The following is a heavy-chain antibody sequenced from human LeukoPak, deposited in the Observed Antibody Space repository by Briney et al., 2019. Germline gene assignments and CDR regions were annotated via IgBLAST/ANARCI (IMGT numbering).Heavy chain of an antibody. V-gene: IGHV1-18*01. Sequence: ASVKVSCKASGYTFTSYDISWVRQAPGQGLEWMGWISTYNDNTHYAQKLQGRVTMTTDTSTSTVYMELKSLRSDDTAVYYCARIQSRIIAARPGNPAFDYWGRGALVTVSS. CDR3: ARIQSRIIAARPGNPAFDY. CDR2: ISTYNDNT. D-gene: IGHD6-6*01. CDR1: GYTFTSYD. J-gene: IGHJ4*02.